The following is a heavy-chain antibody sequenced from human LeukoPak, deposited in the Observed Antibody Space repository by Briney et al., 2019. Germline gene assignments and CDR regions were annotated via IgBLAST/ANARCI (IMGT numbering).Heavy chain of an antibody. Sequence: PGGSLRLSCAASGFSFSSYTMNWVRQAPGKGLEWVASISGSSSHIYYADSMKGRFTISRDSAKKSLYLQMNSLRVEDTAVYFCARDRSPNSWSPGLDPWGQGALVTVSS. J-gene: IGHJ5*02. CDR1: GFSFSSYT. D-gene: IGHD6-13*01. CDR2: ISGSSSHI. CDR3: ARDRSPNSWSPGLDP. V-gene: IGHV3-21*01.